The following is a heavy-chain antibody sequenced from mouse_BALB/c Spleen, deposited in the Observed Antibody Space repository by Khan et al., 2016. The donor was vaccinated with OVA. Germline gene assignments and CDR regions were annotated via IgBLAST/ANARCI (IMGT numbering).Heavy chain of an antibody. Sequence: VQLKESGPELVKPGASVKISCKASGYSFTGYFMNWVMQSHGKSLEWIGRINPHIGETFYNPKFKGKATLTVDESSSTAHMELRSLASEDSAVDYCARIYGSDVDYWGQGTTLTVSS. V-gene: IGHV1-20*02. D-gene: IGHD1-1*01. J-gene: IGHJ2*01. CDR2: INPHIGET. CDR3: ARIYGSDVDY. CDR1: GYSFTGYF.